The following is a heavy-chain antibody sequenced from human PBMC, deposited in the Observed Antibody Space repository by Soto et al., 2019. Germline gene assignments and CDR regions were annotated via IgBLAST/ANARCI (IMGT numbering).Heavy chain of an antibody. D-gene: IGHD1-7*01. V-gene: IGHV1-3*01. CDR3: ARSQELRVYYYYYGMDV. J-gene: IGHJ6*02. CDR1: GYTFTSYA. Sequence: ASVKVSCKASGYTFTSYAMHWVRQAPGQRLEWMGWINAGNGNTKYSQKFQGRVTITRDTSASTAYMELSSLRSEDTAVYYCARSQELRVYYYYYGMDVWGQGTTVTVSS. CDR2: INAGNGNT.